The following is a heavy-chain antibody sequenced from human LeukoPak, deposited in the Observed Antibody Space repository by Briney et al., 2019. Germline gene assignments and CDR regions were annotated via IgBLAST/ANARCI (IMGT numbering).Heavy chain of an antibody. CDR2: IYYSGST. V-gene: IGHV4-39*07. CDR3: ARFIAVAGTNWFDP. D-gene: IGHD6-19*01. Sequence: SETLSLTRTVSGGSISSSSYYWGWIRQPPGKGLEWVGSIYYSGSTYYNPSLKSRVTISVDTSKNQFSLKLSSVTAADTAVYYCARFIAVAGTNWFDPWGQGTLVTVSS. J-gene: IGHJ5*02. CDR1: GGSISSSSYY.